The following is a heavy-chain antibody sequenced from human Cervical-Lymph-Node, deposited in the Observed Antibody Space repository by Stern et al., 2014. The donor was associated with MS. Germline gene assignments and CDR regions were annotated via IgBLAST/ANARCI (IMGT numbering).Heavy chain of an antibody. D-gene: IGHD2/OR15-2a*01. V-gene: IGHV5-51*03. CDR2: IYPGDSDT. Sequence: VQLVQSGAEVKKPGESLKISCKGSGYSFSNFWIGWVRQMPGKGLEWMGIIYPGDSDTKYSPSFHGQFTISADQSITTASLQWSGLKASDTAIYYCAKTLSGGGRYFDLWGRGTLVTVSS. J-gene: IGHJ2*01. CDR1: GYSFSNFW. CDR3: AKTLSGGGRYFDL.